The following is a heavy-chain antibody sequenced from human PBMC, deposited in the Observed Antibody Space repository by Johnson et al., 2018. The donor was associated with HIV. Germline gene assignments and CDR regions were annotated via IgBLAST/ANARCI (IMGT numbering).Heavy chain of an antibody. D-gene: IGHD3-16*01. CDR2: IKREADGGTR. Sequence: EQLVESGGALVKPGGSLRLSCVASGFTFSHAWMSWVRQAPGKGLEWVGRIKREADGGTRDYAAPVKGRFTISRDDSKNTLFLQMNSLKTDDTAIYYCTRGVSSEGGSVWGHGTVVTVSS. V-gene: IGHV3-15*02. CDR1: GFTFSHAW. J-gene: IGHJ3*01. CDR3: TRGVSSEGGSV.